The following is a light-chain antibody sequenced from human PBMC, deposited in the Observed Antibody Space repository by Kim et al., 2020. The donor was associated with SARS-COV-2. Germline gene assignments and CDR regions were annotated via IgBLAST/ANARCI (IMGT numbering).Light chain of an antibody. CDR1: SSDVGGNNY. CDR2: EVS. V-gene: IGLV2-8*01. CDR3: SSYAGSNNWV. J-gene: IGLJ3*02. Sequence: QSALTQPPSASGSPGQSVTISCTGTSSDVGGNNYVSWYQQHPGKAPKFMIYEVSKRPSGVPDRFSGSKSGNTASLTVSGLQAEDGADYYCSSYAGSNNWVFGGGTKLTVL.